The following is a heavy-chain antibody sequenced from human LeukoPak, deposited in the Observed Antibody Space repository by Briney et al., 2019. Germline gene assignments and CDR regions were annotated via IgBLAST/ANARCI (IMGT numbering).Heavy chain of an antibody. J-gene: IGHJ3*02. CDR1: GGSVSSYY. D-gene: IGHD2-2*01. CDR2: LSHSGSS. CDR3: ARARYANAWYAFDI. V-gene: IGHV4-59*02. Sequence: PSETLSLTCTVSGGSVSSYYWSWIRRPPGRGLEWIAYLSHSGSSDSNPSLTSRVTTLVDTSNNQFSLMLTTVTAADTAVYYCARARYANAWYAFDIRGQGTMVTVSS.